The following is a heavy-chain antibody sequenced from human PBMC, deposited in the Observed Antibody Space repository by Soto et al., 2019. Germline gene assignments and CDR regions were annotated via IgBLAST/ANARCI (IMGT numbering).Heavy chain of an antibody. CDR3: ARSYSSSLYFDY. D-gene: IGHD6-6*01. J-gene: IGHJ4*02. Sequence: SETLSLTCTVSGGSISSYYWSWIPQPAGKGLEWIGRIYTSGSTNYNPSLKSRVTMSVDTSKNQFSLKLSSVTAADTAVYYCARSYSSSLYFDYWGQGTLVTVSS. CDR1: GGSISSYY. CDR2: IYTSGST. V-gene: IGHV4-4*07.